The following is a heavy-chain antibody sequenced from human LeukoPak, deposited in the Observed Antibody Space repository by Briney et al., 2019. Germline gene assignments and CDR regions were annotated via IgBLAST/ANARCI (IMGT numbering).Heavy chain of an antibody. Sequence: GAPPQICCKGAGSIFGTFWIGWGRPVSGKGLEWRGIISPADSDTRYSPSFQAQVTISADKSINTAYLQWTSLKASDTAMYYCVRDCNSTSCDPWGQGTLVTVSS. CDR1: GSIFGTFW. CDR2: ISPADSDT. V-gene: IGHV5-51*01. CDR3: VRDCNSTSCDP. J-gene: IGHJ5*02. D-gene: IGHD2-2*01.